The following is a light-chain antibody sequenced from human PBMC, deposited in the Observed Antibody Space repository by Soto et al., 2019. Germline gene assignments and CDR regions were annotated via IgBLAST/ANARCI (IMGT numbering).Light chain of an antibody. J-gene: IGLJ1*01. CDR2: DVS. CDR3: SSYRSSTTFV. V-gene: IGLV2-14*03. Sequence: QSVLTQPASVSGSPGQSITISCTGTSTDVGGYNYVSWYQQHPGKAPKLMISDVSDRPSGVSNRFSGSKSGNTASLTISGLHAEDEADSYCSSYRSSTTFVSGTGTKVTVL. CDR1: STDVGGYNY.